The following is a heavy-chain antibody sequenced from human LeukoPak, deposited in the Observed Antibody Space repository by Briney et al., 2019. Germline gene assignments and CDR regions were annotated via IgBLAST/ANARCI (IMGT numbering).Heavy chain of an antibody. CDR1: GFTFSSYA. CDR2: ISGSGGST. J-gene: IGHJ6*02. Sequence: GGSLRLSCAASGFTFSSYAMSWVRQAPGKGLEWVSAISGSGGSTYYADSVKGRFTISRDNSKNTLYLQMNSLRAEDTAVYYCARELNGSYYVGYYYYGMDVWGQGTTVTVSS. CDR3: ARELNGSYYVGYYYYGMDV. V-gene: IGHV3-23*01. D-gene: IGHD1-26*01.